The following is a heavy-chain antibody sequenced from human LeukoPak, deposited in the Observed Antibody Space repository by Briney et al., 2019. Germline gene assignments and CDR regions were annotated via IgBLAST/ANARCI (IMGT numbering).Heavy chain of an antibody. J-gene: IGHJ4*02. D-gene: IGHD6-19*01. CDR1: GFTFSSYS. CDR3: AKGQPLTVAGTWDY. V-gene: IGHV3-21*01. Sequence: PGGSLRLSCAASGFTFSSYSMNWVRQAPGKGLEWVSSISSSSSYIYYADSVKGRFTISRDNAKNSLYLQINSLRAEDTAVYYCAKGQPLTVAGTWDYWGQGTLVTVSS. CDR2: ISSSSSYI.